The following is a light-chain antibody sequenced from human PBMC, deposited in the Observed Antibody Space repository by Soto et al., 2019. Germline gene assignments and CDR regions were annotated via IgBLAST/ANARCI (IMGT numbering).Light chain of an antibody. V-gene: IGLV2-14*01. CDR1: SRNVGGYNY. J-gene: IGLJ1*01. Sequence: QSVLTHPTTVSGSPGHSITISCTGTSRNVGGYNYVSWYQQHPGKAPKLMIYDVSNRPSGVSNRFSGSKSGNTASLTISGLQAEDEADYYCSSYTSSSTRVFGTGTKVPVL. CDR2: DVS. CDR3: SSYTSSSTRV.